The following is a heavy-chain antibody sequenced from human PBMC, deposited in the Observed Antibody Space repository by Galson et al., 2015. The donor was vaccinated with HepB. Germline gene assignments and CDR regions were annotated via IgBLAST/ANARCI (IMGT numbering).Heavy chain of an antibody. CDR2: IKPDGSER. V-gene: IGHV3-7*03. Sequence: SLRLSCAASGFTFSSNWMTWVRQAPGKGLEWVANIKPDGSERNYVDSVKGRFTISRDNAKNSLYLQMNSLRAEDTAVYYCAKNGGAFDIWSQGTMVIVSS. CDR1: GFTFSSNW. J-gene: IGHJ3*02. CDR3: AKNGGAFDI. D-gene: IGHD2-8*01.